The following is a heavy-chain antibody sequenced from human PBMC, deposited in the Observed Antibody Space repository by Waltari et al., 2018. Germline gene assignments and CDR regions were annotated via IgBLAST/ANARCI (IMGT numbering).Heavy chain of an antibody. CDR2: IYYSGST. V-gene: IGHV4-39*01. D-gene: IGHD6-19*01. CDR3: ARGDSSGLPPFPY. CDR1: GGSISSSSYY. J-gene: IGHJ4*02. Sequence: QLQLQESGPGLVKPSETLSLTCTVSGGSISSSSYYWGWIRQPPGKGLEWIGSIYYSGSTYYNPSLKSRVTISVDTSKNQFSLKLSSVTAADTAVYYCARGDSSGLPPFPYWGQGTLVTVSS.